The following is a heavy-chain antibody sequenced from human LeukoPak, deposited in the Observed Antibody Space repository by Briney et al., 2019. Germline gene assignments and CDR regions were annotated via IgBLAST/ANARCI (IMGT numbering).Heavy chain of an antibody. Sequence: SETLSLTCTVSGGSISSYYWSWIRQPPGKGLGWIGYIYYSGSTNYNPSLKSRVTISVDTSKNQFSLKLSSVTAADTAVYYCARSKGGVGYGMDVWGQGTTVTVSS. CDR3: ARSKGGVGYGMDV. D-gene: IGHD2-8*02. CDR1: GGSISSYY. CDR2: IYYSGST. J-gene: IGHJ6*02. V-gene: IGHV4-59*01.